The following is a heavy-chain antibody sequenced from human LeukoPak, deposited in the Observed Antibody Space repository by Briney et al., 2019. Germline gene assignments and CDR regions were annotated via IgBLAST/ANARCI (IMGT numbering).Heavy chain of an antibody. D-gene: IGHD4-17*01. CDR1: GGSISSSSYY. V-gene: IGHV4-39*01. CDR3: ARHQDSGDYERVFDI. J-gene: IGHJ3*02. CDR2: IFYGRST. Sequence: PSETLSLTCTVSGGSISSSSYYWGWIRQPPGKGLEWIGSIFYGRSTYYNPSLKSRITISVDTSKNQFSLKLSSVTAADTAVYYCARHQDSGDYERVFDIWGQGTMVTVSS.